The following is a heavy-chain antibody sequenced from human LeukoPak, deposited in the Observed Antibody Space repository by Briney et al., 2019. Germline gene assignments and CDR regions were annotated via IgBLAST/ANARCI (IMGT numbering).Heavy chain of an antibody. CDR1: GYTFTSYY. CDR2: INPSGGST. V-gene: IGHV1-46*01. Sequence: RASVKVSCKASGYTFTSYYMHWVRQAPGQGPEWMGIINPSGGSTSYAQKFQGRVTMTREPSVSTAHMELSRRRSDDPAVHCCPRTRGYCSGGSCYSAFDIWGQGTMVTVSS. J-gene: IGHJ3*02. CDR3: PRTRGYCSGGSCYSAFDI. D-gene: IGHD2-15*01.